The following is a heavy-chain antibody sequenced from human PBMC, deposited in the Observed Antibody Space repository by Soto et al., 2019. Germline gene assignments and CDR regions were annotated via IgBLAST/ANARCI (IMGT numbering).Heavy chain of an antibody. CDR2: IQYSGDT. D-gene: IGHD5-12*01. J-gene: IGHJ3*01. CDR1: GGSVGSGAYY. Sequence: SETLSLTCIVSGGSVGSGAYYWSWIRQPPWSALEWIGYIQYSGDTNYNSSLKSRVTISVDRSRNRFSLKLTSVTAADTAFYYCSRHDYADNTFAFWAQGXKVTV. V-gene: IGHV4-61*08. CDR3: SRHDYADNTFAF.